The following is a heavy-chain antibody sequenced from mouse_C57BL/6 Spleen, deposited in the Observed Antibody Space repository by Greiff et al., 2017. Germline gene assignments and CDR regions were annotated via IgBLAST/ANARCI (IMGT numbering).Heavy chain of an antibody. Sequence: QVQLKQPGAELVKPGASVKLSCKASGYTFTSYWMHWVKQRPGRGLEWIGRIDPNSGGTKYNEKFKSKATLTVDKPSSTAYMQRSSLTSEDSAVYYCARYTSTYAMDYWGQGTSVTVSS. D-gene: IGHD2-10*02. J-gene: IGHJ4*01. V-gene: IGHV1-72*01. CDR1: GYTFTSYW. CDR3: ARYTSTYAMDY. CDR2: IDPNSGGT.